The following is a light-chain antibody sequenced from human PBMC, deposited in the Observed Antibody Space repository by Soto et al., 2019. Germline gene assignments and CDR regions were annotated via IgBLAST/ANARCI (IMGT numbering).Light chain of an antibody. Sequence: HSARTQPPSASGSPGQSVTISCTGTSGDIGGYDYVSWYQQHPGKATKLMIYEVTKRPLGVPDRFYGPKSGNTASLTVSGLQAEDAADYYCSSYAGSNNPYVFGTGTEVTVL. CDR2: EVT. CDR3: SSYAGSNNPYV. J-gene: IGLJ1*01. V-gene: IGLV2-8*01. CDR1: SGDIGGYDY.